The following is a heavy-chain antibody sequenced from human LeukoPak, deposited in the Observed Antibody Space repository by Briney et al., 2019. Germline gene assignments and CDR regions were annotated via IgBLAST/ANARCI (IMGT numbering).Heavy chain of an antibody. CDR2: IHPSSGGT. V-gene: IGHV1-2*02. CDR1: GYTFTDYY. CDR3: ATLAEDQVLAFDF. Sequence: ASVKVSCKASGYTFTDYYMHWVRQAPGQGLEWMGWIHPSSGGTKFAQKFQGRVTLTRDTSVSTAYMDLSRLRSDDTAVYYCATLAEDQVLAFDFWGQGTLVTVSS. J-gene: IGHJ4*02. D-gene: IGHD1-1*01.